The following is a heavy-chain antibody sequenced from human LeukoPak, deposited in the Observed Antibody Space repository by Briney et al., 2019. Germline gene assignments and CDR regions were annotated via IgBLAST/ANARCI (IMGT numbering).Heavy chain of an antibody. V-gene: IGHV4-59*08. CDR3: ARHVPAYCSSTSCYYNPHAFDI. D-gene: IGHD2-2*01. CDR1: GGSISSYY. J-gene: IGHJ3*02. CDR2: IYYSGST. Sequence: SETLSLTCTVSGGSISSYYWSWIRQPPGKGLEWIGYIYYSGSTNYNPSLKSRVTISVDTSKNQFSLKLSSVTAADTAVYYCARHVPAYCSSTSCYYNPHAFDIWGQGTMVTVSS.